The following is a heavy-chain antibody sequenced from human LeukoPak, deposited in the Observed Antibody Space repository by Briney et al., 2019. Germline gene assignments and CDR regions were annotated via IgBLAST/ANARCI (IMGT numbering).Heavy chain of an antibody. V-gene: IGHV1-2*02. J-gene: IGHJ6*01. CDR2: INPNSGGT. CDR3: ARDLVYGSSGKHYGMDV. D-gene: IGHD3-22*01. CDR1: GYTFTGYY. Sequence: GASVKVSCKASGYTFTGYYMHWVRQAPGQGLGWMGWINPNSGGTNYAQKFQGRVNMTRDTSISTAYMELSRLRSDDTAVYYCARDLVYGSSGKHYGMDVWGQGTTVTVSS.